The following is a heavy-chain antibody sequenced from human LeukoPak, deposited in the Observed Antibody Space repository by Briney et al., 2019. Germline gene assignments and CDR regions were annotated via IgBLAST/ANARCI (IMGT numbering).Heavy chain of an antibody. D-gene: IGHD3-22*01. CDR2: IKGDGSET. J-gene: IGHJ5*02. V-gene: IGHV3-74*01. CDR1: GFTFSDYW. CDR3: VRGQIGVSVIVH. Sequence: GGSLRLSCAASGFTFSDYWMHWVRHVPGKGLVWVSRIKGDGSETNYADPVKGRFTISRDNAKNTLFLQMNSLRVEDTAVYYCVRGQIGVSVIVHWGQGTLVTVSS.